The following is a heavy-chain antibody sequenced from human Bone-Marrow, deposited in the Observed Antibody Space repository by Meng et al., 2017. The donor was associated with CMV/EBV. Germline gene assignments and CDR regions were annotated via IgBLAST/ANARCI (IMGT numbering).Heavy chain of an antibody. CDR3: ARGPYFSSTSCYIYFDY. D-gene: IGHD2-2*02. CDR2: IIPILGIA. CDR1: GVTFSSYA. Sequence: SSVSVSCQAYGVTFSSYAISWVRQAPGQGLEWMGGIIPILGIANYAQKFQGRVTITADKSTSTAYMELSSLRSEDTAVYYCARGPYFSSTSCYIYFDYWGQGTLVTVSS. J-gene: IGHJ4*02. V-gene: IGHV1-69*10.